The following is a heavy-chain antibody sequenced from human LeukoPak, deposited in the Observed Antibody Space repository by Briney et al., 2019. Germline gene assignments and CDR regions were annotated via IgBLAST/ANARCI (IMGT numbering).Heavy chain of an antibody. CDR2: IWYDGSNK. D-gene: IGHD3-10*01. V-gene: IGHV3-33*01. CDR1: GFTFSSYG. J-gene: IGHJ6*02. CDR3: AQGPRDYYGSGSEYYYYYGMDV. Sequence: PGRSLRLSCAASGFTFSSYGMHWVRQAPGKGLEWVAVIWYDGSNKYYAGSVKGRFTISRDNSKNTLYLQMNSLRAEDTAVYYCAQGPRDYYGSGSEYYYYYGMDVWGQGTTVTVSS.